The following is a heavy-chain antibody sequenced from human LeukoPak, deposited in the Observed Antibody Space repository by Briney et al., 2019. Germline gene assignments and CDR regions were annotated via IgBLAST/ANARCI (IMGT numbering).Heavy chain of an antibody. D-gene: IGHD3-10*01. Sequence: ASETLSLTCAVYGGSFSGYYWGWIRQPPGKGLEWIGEINHSGSTNYNPSIKSRVTISVDTSKNQFSLKLSSVAAADTAVYYCARGLHYYGSGSYCDYWGQGTLVTVSS. CDR1: GGSFSGYY. J-gene: IGHJ4*02. CDR3: ARGLHYYGSGSYCDY. CDR2: INHSGST. V-gene: IGHV4-34*01.